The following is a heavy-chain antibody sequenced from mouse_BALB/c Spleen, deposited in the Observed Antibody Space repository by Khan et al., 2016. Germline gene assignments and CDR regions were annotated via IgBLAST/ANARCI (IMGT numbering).Heavy chain of an antibody. CDR2: INTNTGEP. D-gene: IGHD1-1*01. J-gene: IGHJ2*01. CDR1: GYSFRNYG. V-gene: IGHV9-3*02. CDR3: ADYGSSGSFDC. Sequence: QIQLVQSGPELKKPGETVKISCKASGYSFRNYGMNWVKQAPGKGLKWMGWINTNTGEPTYAEEFKGRFAFSLEAAASTAYLQINNLKNEDAATYFGADYGSSGSFDCWGPGTTLTVSS.